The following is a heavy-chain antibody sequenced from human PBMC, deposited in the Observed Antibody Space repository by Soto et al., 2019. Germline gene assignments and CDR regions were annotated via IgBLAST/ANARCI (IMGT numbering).Heavy chain of an antibody. Sequence: ASVKVSCKASGYTFTSYDINWVRQATGQGLEWMGWMNPNSGNTGYAQKFQGRVTMTRNTSISRAYMELSSLRSDDTAVYYCARGITGRFLESHYYYYYYMDVWGKGTTVTVSS. J-gene: IGHJ6*03. CDR1: GYTFTSYD. CDR3: ARGITGRFLESHYYYYYYMDV. D-gene: IGHD3-3*01. V-gene: IGHV1-8*01. CDR2: MNPNSGNT.